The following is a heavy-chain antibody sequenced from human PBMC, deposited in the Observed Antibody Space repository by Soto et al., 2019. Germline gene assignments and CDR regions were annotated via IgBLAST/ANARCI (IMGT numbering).Heavy chain of an antibody. V-gene: IGHV3-23*01. CDR1: GFTFSSYA. CDR3: AKDHDSSGYYYSFDY. D-gene: IGHD3-22*01. J-gene: IGHJ4*02. CDR2: ISGSGGST. Sequence: GGSLRLSCAASGFTFSSYAMSWVRQAPGKGLEWVSAISGSGGSTYYADSVKGRFTISRDNSKNTLYLQMNSLRAEDTAVYYCAKDHDSSGYYYSFDYWGQGTLVTVSS.